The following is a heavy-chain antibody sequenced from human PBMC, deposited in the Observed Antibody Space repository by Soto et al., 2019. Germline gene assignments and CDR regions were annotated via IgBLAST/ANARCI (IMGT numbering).Heavy chain of an antibody. V-gene: IGHV4-59*02. Sequence: QVQLQESGPGLVKPSEILSLTCTVSGGSVSSYYWSWIRQPPGKGLEWIGYIYYSGSTNYNPSLKSRVTISVDTSMNQFCLKQSSVTAADTAVYYCARDTGLSTQRGMDVWGQGTTVTVSS. D-gene: IGHD3-10*01. CDR3: ARDTGLSTQRGMDV. CDR1: GGSVSSYY. J-gene: IGHJ6*02. CDR2: IYYSGST.